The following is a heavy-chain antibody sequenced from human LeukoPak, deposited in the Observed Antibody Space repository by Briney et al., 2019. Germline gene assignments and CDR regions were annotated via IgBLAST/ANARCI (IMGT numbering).Heavy chain of an antibody. CDR2: ISSSSSYI. J-gene: IGHJ4*02. V-gene: IGHV3-21*01. CDR3: ARDLRGSFDY. Sequence: PGGSLRLSCAASGFTFSSYSMNWVRQAPGKGLEWVSSISSSSSYIYYADSVKGRFTISRDNAKNTLYLQMNSLRAEDTAVYYCARDLRGSFDYWGQGTLVTVSS. D-gene: IGHD5-12*01. CDR1: GFTFSSYS.